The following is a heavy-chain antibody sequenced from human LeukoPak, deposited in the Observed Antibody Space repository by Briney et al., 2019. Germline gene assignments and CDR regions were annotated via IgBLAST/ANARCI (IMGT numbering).Heavy chain of an antibody. Sequence: GESLKISCKGSGYSFTSYWIGWVRQMPGKGLEWMGITYPGDSDTRYSPSFQGQVTISADKSISTAYLQWSSLKASDTAMYYCARSETYYYGSGSANWFDPWGQGTLVTVSS. D-gene: IGHD3-10*01. CDR1: GYSFTSYW. CDR2: TYPGDSDT. V-gene: IGHV5-51*01. CDR3: ARSETYYYGSGSANWFDP. J-gene: IGHJ5*02.